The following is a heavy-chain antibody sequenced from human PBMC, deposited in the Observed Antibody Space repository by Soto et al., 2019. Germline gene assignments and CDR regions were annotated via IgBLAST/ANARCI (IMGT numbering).Heavy chain of an antibody. D-gene: IGHD6-13*01. V-gene: IGHV3-23*01. J-gene: IGHJ3*01. Sequence: VGSLRLSCAASGFTFSSYAMSWVRQAPGKGLEWVSAISGSGGSTYYADSVKGRFTISRDNSKNTLYLQMNSLRAEDTAVYYCAEPLNPIAGPRWGQGTMVTVSS. CDR2: ISGSGGST. CDR3: AEPLNPIAGPR. CDR1: GFTFSSYA.